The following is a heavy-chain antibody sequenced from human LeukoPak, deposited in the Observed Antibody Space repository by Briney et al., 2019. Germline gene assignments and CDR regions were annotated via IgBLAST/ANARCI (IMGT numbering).Heavy chain of an antibody. V-gene: IGHV3-11*01. CDR3: ARAMAVIYSYGKQDY. CDR2: ISSSGSTI. CDR1: GFTSSDYY. J-gene: IGHJ4*02. D-gene: IGHD5-18*01. Sequence: GGSLRLSCAASGFTSSDYYMSWIRQAPGKGLEWVSYISSSGSTIYYADSVKGRFTISRDNSKNTFYLQMNSLRAEDTAVYYCARAMAVIYSYGKQDYWGQGTLVTVSS.